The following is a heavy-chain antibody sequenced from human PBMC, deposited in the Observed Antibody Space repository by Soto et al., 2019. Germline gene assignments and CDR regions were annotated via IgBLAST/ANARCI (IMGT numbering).Heavy chain of an antibody. J-gene: IGHJ6*02. D-gene: IGHD3-3*01. V-gene: IGHV3-30-3*01. CDR1: GFTFSSYA. CDR2: ISYDGSNK. CDR3: ARGRSYYDFWSGYYDYYGMDG. Sequence: GGSLRLSCAASGFTFSSYAMHWVRQAPGKGLEWVAVISYDGSNKYYADSVKGRFTISRDNSKNTLYLQMNSLRAEDTAVYYCARGRSYYDFWSGYYDYYGMDGWGQGTTVTVSS.